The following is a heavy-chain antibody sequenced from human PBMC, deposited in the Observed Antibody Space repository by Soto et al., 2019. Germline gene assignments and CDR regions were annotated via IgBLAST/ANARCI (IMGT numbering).Heavy chain of an antibody. CDR2: ISSSGSTI. CDR1: GFTFSDYY. CDR3: ASKVAEHYYYYYGMDV. D-gene: IGHD6-19*01. Sequence: GGSLRLSCAASGFTFSDYYMSWIRQAPGKGLEWVSYISSSGSTIYYADSVKGRFTISRDNAKNSLYLQMNSLRAEDTAVYYCASKVAEHYYYYYGMDVWGQGTTVTVSS. V-gene: IGHV3-11*01. J-gene: IGHJ6*02.